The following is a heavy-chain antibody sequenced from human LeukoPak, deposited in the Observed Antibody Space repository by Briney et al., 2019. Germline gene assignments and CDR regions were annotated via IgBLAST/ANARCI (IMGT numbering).Heavy chain of an antibody. CDR3: ATVRPYCSSTSCSRNYFDY. Sequence: ASVKVSCKASGYTFTDYHMHWVRQAPGQGLEWMGWINPDSGGTNYAQKFQGRVTMTRDTSISTVYMELSRLRSDDTAVYYCATVRPYCSSTSCSRNYFDYWGQGTLVAVSS. J-gene: IGHJ4*02. CDR2: INPDSGGT. D-gene: IGHD2-2*01. V-gene: IGHV1-2*02. CDR1: GYTFTDYH.